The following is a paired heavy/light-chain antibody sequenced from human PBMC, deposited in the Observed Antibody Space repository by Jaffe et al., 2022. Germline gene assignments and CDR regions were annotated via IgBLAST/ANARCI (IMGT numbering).Heavy chain of an antibody. J-gene: IGHJ4*02. D-gene: IGHD5-12*01. CDR2: IIPIFGTA. V-gene: IGHV1-69*05. Sequence: QVQLVQSGAEVKKPGSSVKVSCKASGGTFSSYAISWVRQAPGQGLEWMGGIIPIFGTANYAQKFQGRVTITTDESTSTAYMELSSLRSEDTAVYYCARGGSVSPYIVATAVPFDYWGQGTLVTVSS. CDR1: GGTFSSYA. CDR3: ARGGSVSPYIVATAVPFDY.
Light chain of an antibody. CDR2: GAS. J-gene: IGKJ2*02. Sequence: EIVLTQSPGTLSLSPGERATLSCRASQSVSSSYLAWYQQKPGQAPRLLIYGASSRATGIPDRFSGSGSGTDFTLTISRLEPEDFAVYYCQQYGSSPGSTFGQGTKLEIK. CDR1: QSVSSSY. CDR3: QQYGSSPGST. V-gene: IGKV3-20*01.